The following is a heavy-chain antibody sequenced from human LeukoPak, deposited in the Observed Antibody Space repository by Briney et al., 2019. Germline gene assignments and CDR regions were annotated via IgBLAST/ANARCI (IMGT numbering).Heavy chain of an antibody. J-gene: IGHJ4*02. CDR3: ARDHSSGWYSDYFDY. D-gene: IGHD6-19*01. V-gene: IGHV3-33*01. CDR1: GFAFSSYG. Sequence: SGGSLRLSCAASGFAFSSYGMHWVREAPGKGLGWGAVIWYDGSNKYYAASVKGRFTISRDNSKNTMYLQMNSLRAEDTAVYYCARDHSSGWYSDYFDYWGQGTLVTVSS. CDR2: IWYDGSNK.